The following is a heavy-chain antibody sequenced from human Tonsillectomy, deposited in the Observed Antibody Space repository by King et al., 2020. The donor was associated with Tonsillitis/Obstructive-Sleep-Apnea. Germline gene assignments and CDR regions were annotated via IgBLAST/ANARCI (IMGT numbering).Heavy chain of an antibody. V-gene: IGHV4-34*01. J-gene: IGHJ6*03. CDR1: GGSFSGFY. CDR3: ARIKSYGYLGYYYYSMDV. D-gene: IGHD5-18*01. Sequence: VQLQQWGAGLLKPSETLSLTCAVFGGSFSGFYWSGIRQPPGKGLEWIGEINHSGNTNNNPSLKSRVTISVDTSNNQFSLKLSSVTAADTAVYYCARIKSYGYLGYYYYSMDVWGKGTTVTVSS. CDR2: INHSGNT.